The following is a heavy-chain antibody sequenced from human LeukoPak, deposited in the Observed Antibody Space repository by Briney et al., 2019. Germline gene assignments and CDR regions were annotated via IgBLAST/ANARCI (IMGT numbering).Heavy chain of an antibody. CDR3: ARHGSSWYYFDY. J-gene: IGHJ4*02. V-gene: IGHV4-59*08. CDR1: GGSISGYY. D-gene: IGHD6-13*01. Sequence: SETLSLTCTVSGGSISGYYWSWIRQPPGKGLEWIGYIYYSGSTNYNPSLKSRVTISVDTSKNQFSLKLSSVTAADTAVYYCARHGSSWYYFDYWGQGTLATVSS. CDR2: IYYSGST.